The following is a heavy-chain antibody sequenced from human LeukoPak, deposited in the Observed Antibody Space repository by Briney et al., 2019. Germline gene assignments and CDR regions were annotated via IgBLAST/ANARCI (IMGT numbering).Heavy chain of an antibody. CDR3: ARVWDDGDYYFDY. V-gene: IGHV4-59*12. D-gene: IGHD1-1*01. Sequence: SETLSLTCTVSGGSISSYSWSWVRQPPGRGLEWIGYIYYSGSTTYNPSLKSRVTISLDTSNNQFSLKLSSVTAADTAVYYCARVWDDGDYYFDYWGQGTLVTVSS. CDR1: GGSISSYS. J-gene: IGHJ4*02. CDR2: IYYSGST.